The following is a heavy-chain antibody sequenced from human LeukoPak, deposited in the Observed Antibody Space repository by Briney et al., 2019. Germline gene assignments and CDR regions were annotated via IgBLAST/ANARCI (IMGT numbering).Heavy chain of an antibody. V-gene: IGHV4-59*01. CDR1: GGSISSYY. Sequence: SETLSLTCTVSGGSISSYYWSWIRQPPGKGLEWIGYIYYSGSTNYNPSLKSRVTISVDTSKNQSSLKLSSVTAADTAVYYCATSLDEQTYYGMGVWGQGTTVTVSS. CDR2: IYYSGST. CDR3: ATSLDEQTYYGMGV. J-gene: IGHJ6*02. D-gene: IGHD5-24*01.